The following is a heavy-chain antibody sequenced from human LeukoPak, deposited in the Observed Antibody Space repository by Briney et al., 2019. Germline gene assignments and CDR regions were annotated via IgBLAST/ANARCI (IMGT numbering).Heavy chain of an antibody. CDR2: INPSGGST. J-gene: IGHJ3*02. D-gene: IGHD6-13*01. V-gene: IGHV1-46*01. CDR3: ARGLNGIAAARRDAFDI. Sequence: ASVKVSCKASGYTFTNYYMHWVRQAPGQGLEWMGIINPSGGSTSYAQKFQGRVTMTRDTSTSTVYMELSSLRSEDTAVYYCARGLNGIAAARRDAFDIWGQGTMVTVSS. CDR1: GYTFTNYY.